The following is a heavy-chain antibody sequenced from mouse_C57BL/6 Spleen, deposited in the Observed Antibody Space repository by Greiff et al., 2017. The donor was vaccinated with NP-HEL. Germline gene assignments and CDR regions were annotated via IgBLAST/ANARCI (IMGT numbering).Heavy chain of an antibody. CDR3: TRDPDYGSRAWFAY. J-gene: IGHJ3*01. V-gene: IGHV5-9-1*02. CDR1: GFTFSSYA. Sequence: EVKLMESGEGLVKPGGSLKLSCAASGFTFSSYAMSWVRQTPEKRLEWVAYISSGGDYIYYADTVKGRFTISRDNARNTLYLQMSSLKSEDTAMYYCTRDPDYGSRAWFAYWGQGTLVTVSA. CDR2: ISSGGDYI. D-gene: IGHD1-1*01.